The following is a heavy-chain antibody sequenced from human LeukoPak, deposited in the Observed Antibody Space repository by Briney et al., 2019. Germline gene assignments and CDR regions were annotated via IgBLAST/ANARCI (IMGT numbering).Heavy chain of an antibody. D-gene: IGHD6-19*01. V-gene: IGHV3-9*03. Sequence: GGSLRLSCAASGFTFDDYAMHWFRQAPGKGLEWVSGISWNSGSIGYADSVKGRFTISRDNAKNSLYLQMNSLRAEDMALYYCAKGGIAVGGAFDIWGQGTMVTVSS. CDR1: GFTFDDYA. CDR2: ISWNSGSI. J-gene: IGHJ3*02. CDR3: AKGGIAVGGAFDI.